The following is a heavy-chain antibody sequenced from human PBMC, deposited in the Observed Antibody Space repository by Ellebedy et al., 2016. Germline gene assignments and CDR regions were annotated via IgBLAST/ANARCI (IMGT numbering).Heavy chain of an antibody. V-gene: IGHV3-74*01. Sequence: HTGGSLRLSCAASGFTFSHYWMHWVRQAPGKGLVWVSRINFNGTYTHYADSVKGRFTISRDNAKNTLYLQMNSLRAEDTAVYYCIRDSWAPSWGQGTLATVSS. CDR3: IRDSWAPS. D-gene: IGHD1-26*01. CDR2: INFNGTYT. J-gene: IGHJ5*02. CDR1: GFTFSHYW.